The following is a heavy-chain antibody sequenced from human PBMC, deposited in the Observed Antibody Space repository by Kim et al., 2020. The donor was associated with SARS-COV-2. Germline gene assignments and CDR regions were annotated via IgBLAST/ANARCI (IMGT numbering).Heavy chain of an antibody. CDR2: ISGSGGST. CDR1: GFTFSSYA. Sequence: GGSLRLSCAASGFTFSSYAMSWVRQAPGKGLEWVSAISGSGGSTYYADSVKGRFTISRANSKNTLYLQMNSLRAEDTAGYYCAKDPPRTDSMRAFFDYWGQGTLVTVSS. D-gene: IGHD3-3*02. CDR3: AKDPPRTDSMRAFFDY. J-gene: IGHJ4*02. V-gene: IGHV3-23*01.